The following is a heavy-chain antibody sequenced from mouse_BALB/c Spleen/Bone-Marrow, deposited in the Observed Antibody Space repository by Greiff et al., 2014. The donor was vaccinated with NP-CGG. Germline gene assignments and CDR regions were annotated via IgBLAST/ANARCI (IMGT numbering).Heavy chain of an antibody. J-gene: IGHJ4*01. Sequence: EVQVVESGPDLVKPSQSLSLTCTVTGYSITSYYSWHWIRQFPGNKLEWMGYIHYSGITVYNPSLKSRISITRDTSNSQFFLQLNSVTTEDTATYYCARFAGTPYTMDYWGQGTSVTVSS. V-gene: IGHV3-1*02. CDR2: IHYSGIT. D-gene: IGHD4-1*01. CDR1: GYSITSYYS. CDR3: ARFAGTPYTMDY.